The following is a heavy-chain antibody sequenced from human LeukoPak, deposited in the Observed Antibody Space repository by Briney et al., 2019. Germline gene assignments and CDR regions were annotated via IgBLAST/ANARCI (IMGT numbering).Heavy chain of an antibody. CDR2: ISGSGGST. V-gene: IGHV3-23*01. D-gene: IGHD3-22*01. CDR1: GFTFSSYG. J-gene: IGHJ3*02. CDR3: AKVLYYYDSSGYKEGAFDI. Sequence: GGTLRLSCAASGFTFSSYGMSWVRQAPGKGLEWVSAISGSGGSTYYADSVKGRFTISRDNSKNTLYLQMNSLRAEDTAVYYCAKVLYYYDSSGYKEGAFDIWGQGTMVTVSS.